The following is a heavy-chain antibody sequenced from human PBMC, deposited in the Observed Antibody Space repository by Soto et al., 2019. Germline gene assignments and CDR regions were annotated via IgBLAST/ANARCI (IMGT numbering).Heavy chain of an antibody. CDR1: GDTFNDRT. CDR2: VIPLLDAS. J-gene: IGHJ6*03. Sequence: QVQLVQSGAEVKKPGSSVKISCTASGDTFNDRTFTWVRRVPGQGLEWMGRVIPLLDASNYAEKFQDRVTITADKYTNTAYMELSGLKSEDSAIYYCASGKTQMTQDRMGFYYYMDVWGKGTTVTVSS. V-gene: IGHV1-69*08. D-gene: IGHD1-26*01. CDR3: ASGKTQMTQDRMGFYYYMDV.